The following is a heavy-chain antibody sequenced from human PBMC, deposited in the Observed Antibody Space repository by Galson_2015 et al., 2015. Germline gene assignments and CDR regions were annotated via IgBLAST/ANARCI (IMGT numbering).Heavy chain of an antibody. CDR3: VRDPGGNHGLDY. V-gene: IGHV3-11*01. Sequence: SLRLSCAASGFTFSDYYMSWVRQAPGKGLEWTSYISSSGSTIYYADSVKGRFTISRDNAKNSLYLQMNSLRAEDTAVYYCVRDPGGNHGLDYWGKGTLVTVSS. CDR2: ISSSGSTI. J-gene: IGHJ4*02. CDR1: GFTFSDYY. D-gene: IGHD4-23*01.